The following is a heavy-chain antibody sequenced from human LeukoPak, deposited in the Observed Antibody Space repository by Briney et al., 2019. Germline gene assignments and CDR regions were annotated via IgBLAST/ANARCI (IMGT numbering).Heavy chain of an antibody. V-gene: IGHV3-23*01. Sequence: GGSLRLSCAASGFTFSNYAMSWVRQAPGKGLEWVSTISNSGDATYYADSVKGRFTISRDNAKNSLYLQMNSLRAEDTAVYYCARRYFDSWGQGTLVTVSS. CDR1: GFTFSNYA. J-gene: IGHJ4*02. CDR2: ISNSGDAT. CDR3: ARRYFDS.